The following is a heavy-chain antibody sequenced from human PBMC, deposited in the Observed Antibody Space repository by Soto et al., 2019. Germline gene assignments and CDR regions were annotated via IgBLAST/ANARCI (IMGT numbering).Heavy chain of an antibody. CDR1: GYTFTSHG. D-gene: IGHD3-10*01. V-gene: IGHV1-18*01. CDR2: ISAYKGRT. Sequence: QGQLVQSGAEVKKPGASVKVSCKASGYTFTSHGITWVRQAPGQGLEWMGWISAYKGRTDYAQRVQGRVTMTTDTSTNTAYMELRSLRSDDTAVYYCARGVINDAFDIWGQGTMVTVSS. CDR3: ARGVINDAFDI. J-gene: IGHJ3*02.